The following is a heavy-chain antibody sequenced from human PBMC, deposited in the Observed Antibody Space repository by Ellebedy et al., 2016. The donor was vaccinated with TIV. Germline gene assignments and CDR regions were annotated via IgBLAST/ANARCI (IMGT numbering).Heavy chain of an antibody. CDR3: SRNQF. J-gene: IGHJ6*02. CDR2: IKPDGSEG. CDR1: GFTFSSNW. Sequence: GESLKISCAASGFTFSSNWMSWVRLAPGKGLEWVANIKPDGSEGYYADSVKGRFTVSRDNAKNSLFLQMNRLTAEDTAVYYCSRNQFWGQGTTVTVSS. V-gene: IGHV3-7*03.